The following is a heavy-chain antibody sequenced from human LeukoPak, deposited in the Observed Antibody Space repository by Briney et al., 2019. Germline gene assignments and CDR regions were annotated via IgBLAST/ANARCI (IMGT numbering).Heavy chain of an antibody. J-gene: IGHJ5*02. CDR3: ARKPTGLPTDP. CDR2: INPNSGGT. D-gene: IGHD2-15*01. CDR1: GYTFTGYY. V-gene: IGHV1-2*02. Sequence: ASVKVSCKASGYTFTGYYMHWVRQAPGQGLEWMGWINPNSGGTNYAQKFQGRVTMTRDTSISTAYMELSSLTSDDTAVYYCARKPTGLPTDPWGQGTLVTVSS.